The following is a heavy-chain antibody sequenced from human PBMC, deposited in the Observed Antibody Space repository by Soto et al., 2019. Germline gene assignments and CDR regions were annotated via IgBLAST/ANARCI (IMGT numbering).Heavy chain of an antibody. J-gene: IGHJ4*02. CDR2: IDPSDSYT. D-gene: IGHD5-18*01. Sequence: GESLKISCKGSGYSFTSYWISWVRQMPGKGLEWMGRIDPSDSYTNYSPSFQGHVTISADKSISTAYLQWSSLKASDTAVYYCARIHSYGSYYFDYWGQGTLVTVSS. CDR1: GYSFTSYW. V-gene: IGHV5-10-1*01. CDR3: ARIHSYGSYYFDY.